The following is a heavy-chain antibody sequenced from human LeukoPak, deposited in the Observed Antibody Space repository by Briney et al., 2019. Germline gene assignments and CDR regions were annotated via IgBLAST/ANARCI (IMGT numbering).Heavy chain of an antibody. D-gene: IGHD2-21*02. J-gene: IGHJ6*03. CDR2: ISFDGSNQ. V-gene: IGHV3-30*04. Sequence: PGRSLRLSCAASGFTFSIYAIHWVRQAPGKGPEWVGIISFDGSNQYYADSVKGRFTISRDNSQNTLYLQMNSLRAEDTAVYYCARDGGDYYYYYYMDVWGKGTTVTVSS. CDR3: ARDGGDYYYYYYMDV. CDR1: GFTFSIYA.